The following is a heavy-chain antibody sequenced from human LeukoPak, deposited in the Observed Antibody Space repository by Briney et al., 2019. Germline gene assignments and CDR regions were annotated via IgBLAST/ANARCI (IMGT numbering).Heavy chain of an antibody. CDR1: GYTFTGYY. CDR2: INPHSGGT. J-gene: IGHJ2*01. Sequence: ASVKVSCKASGYTFTGYYIHWMRQAPGQGLEWMGWINPHSGGTNYAQNFHGRVTMTRDTSISTVYMELRTLRSDDTAVYYCARGLLTGRNWYFDLWGRGTLVTASS. V-gene: IGHV1-2*02. CDR3: ARGLLTGRNWYFDL. D-gene: IGHD7-27*01.